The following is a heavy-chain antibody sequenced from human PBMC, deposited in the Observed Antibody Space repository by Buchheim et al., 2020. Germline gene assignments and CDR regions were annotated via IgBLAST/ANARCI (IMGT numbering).Heavy chain of an antibody. CDR1: GFTFSSYV. J-gene: IGHJ6*02. V-gene: IGHV3-23*01. CDR2: ISGSGGST. D-gene: IGHD3-16*01. Sequence: EVQLLESGGGLVQPGGSLRLSCAASGFTFSSYVMSWVRQAPGKGLEWVSRISGSGGSTYYADSVKGRFTISRDNSKNTLYLQMNSLRAEDTALYYCANGVSRVWEGLNYGMDVWGQGTT. CDR3: ANGVSRVWEGLNYGMDV.